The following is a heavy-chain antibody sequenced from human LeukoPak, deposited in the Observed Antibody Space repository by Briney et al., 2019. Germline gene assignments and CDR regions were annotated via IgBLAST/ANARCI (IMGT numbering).Heavy chain of an antibody. CDR3: AKDLQAHYSFDY. Sequence: GGSLRLSCAASGFTFSSYAMSWVRQAPGKGLEWVSAISGSGGSTYYADSVKGRFTISRDNSKNTLCLQMNSLGAEDTAVYYCAKDLQAHYSFDYWGQGTLVTVSS. V-gene: IGHV3-23*01. D-gene: IGHD1-1*01. J-gene: IGHJ4*02. CDR1: GFTFSSYA. CDR2: ISGSGGST.